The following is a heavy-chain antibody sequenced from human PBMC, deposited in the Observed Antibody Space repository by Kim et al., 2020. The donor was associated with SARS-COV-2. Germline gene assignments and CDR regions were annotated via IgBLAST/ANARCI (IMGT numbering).Heavy chain of an antibody. D-gene: IGHD3-10*01. CDR3: ARGPSYYGSGSHDY. V-gene: IGHV4-31*03. Sequence: SETLSLTCTVSGGSISSGGYYWSWIRQHPGKGLEWIGYIYYSGSTYYNPSLKSRVTISADTSKNQFSLKLSSVTAADTAVYYCARGPSYYGSGSHDYWGQGTLVTVSS. CDR1: GGSISSGGYY. CDR2: IYYSGST. J-gene: IGHJ4*02.